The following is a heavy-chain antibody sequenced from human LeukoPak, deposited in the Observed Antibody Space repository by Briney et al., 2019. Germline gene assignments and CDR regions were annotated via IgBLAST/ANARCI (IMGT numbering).Heavy chain of an antibody. D-gene: IGHD2-2*01. Sequence: PGGSLRLSCAASGFTFSSYSMNWVRQAPGKGLEWIGEINHSGSTNCNPSLKSRVTISVDTSKNQFSLKLSSVTAADTAVYYCARVGERQGTSRNWFDPWGQGTLVTVSS. J-gene: IGHJ5*02. V-gene: IGHV4-34*01. CDR3: ARVGERQGTSRNWFDP. CDR2: INHSGST. CDR1: GFTFSSYS.